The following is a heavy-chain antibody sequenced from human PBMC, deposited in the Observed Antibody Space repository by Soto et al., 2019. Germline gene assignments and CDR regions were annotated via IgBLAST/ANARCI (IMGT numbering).Heavy chain of an antibody. CDR1: GGSISSYY. J-gene: IGHJ6*02. Sequence: SETLSLTCTVSGGSISSYYWSWIRQPPGKGLEWIGYIYYSGSTNYNPSLKSRVTISVDTSKNQFSLKLSSVTAADTAVYYCAREGYFGYSSSWYYYYGMDVWGQGTTVTVSS. V-gene: IGHV4-59*01. CDR3: AREGYFGYSSSWYYYYGMDV. D-gene: IGHD6-13*01. CDR2: IYYSGST.